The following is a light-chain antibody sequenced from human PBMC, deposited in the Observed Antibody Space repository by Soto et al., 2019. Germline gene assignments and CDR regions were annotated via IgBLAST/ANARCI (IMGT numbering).Light chain of an antibody. CDR1: QGVTSD. V-gene: IGKV3-15*01. J-gene: IGKJ4*01. CDR3: QQYNRWPIT. CDR2: GAS. Sequence: EIVLTQSPATLSLSAGERATRSCRASQGVTSDLAWYQHKPGQVPRLLIYGASTGATGIPARFSGSGSGTEFTLTINSLQSEDFAIYYCQQYNRWPITFGGGTKVDI.